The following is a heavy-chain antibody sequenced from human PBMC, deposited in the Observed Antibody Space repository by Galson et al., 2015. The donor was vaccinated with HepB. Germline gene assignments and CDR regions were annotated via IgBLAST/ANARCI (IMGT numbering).Heavy chain of an antibody. CDR3: ARNRMGGYSSSWCLFDY. CDR1: GYTFTSYA. Sequence: SVKVSCKASGYTFTSYAMHWVRQAPGQRLEWMGWINAGNGNTKYSQKFQGRVTITRDTSASTAYMELSSLRSEDTAVYYCARNRMGGYSSSWCLFDYWGQGTLVTVSS. CDR2: INAGNGNT. J-gene: IGHJ4*02. V-gene: IGHV1-3*01. D-gene: IGHD6-13*01.